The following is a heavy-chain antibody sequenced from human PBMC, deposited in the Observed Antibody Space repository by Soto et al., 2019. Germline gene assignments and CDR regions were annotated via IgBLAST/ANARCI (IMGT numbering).Heavy chain of an antibody. CDR1: GFTFDDFA. V-gene: IGHV3-9*01. CDR3: ATSGGAYGDYWFDY. Sequence: EVQLVESGGGLVQPGRSLRLSCAASGFTFDDFAMHWVRQAPGKGLEWVSGVSWNNDTIGYAGSVEGRFTISRDNAKNSLYLQMNSLRAEDTALYYCATSGGAYGDYWFDYWGQGTLVPVSS. D-gene: IGHD4-17*01. J-gene: IGHJ4*02. CDR2: VSWNNDTI.